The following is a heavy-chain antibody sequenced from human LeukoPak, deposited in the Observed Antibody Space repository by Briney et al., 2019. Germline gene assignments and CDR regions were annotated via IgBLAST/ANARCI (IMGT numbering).Heavy chain of an antibody. CDR1: GFTFSSYA. D-gene: IGHD1-7*01. J-gene: IGHJ4*02. CDR2: ISYDGSNK. CDR3: ARDSNWNYVGYFDY. V-gene: IGHV3-30-3*01. Sequence: GGSLRLSCAASGFTFSSYAMHWVRQAPGKGLEWVAVISYDGSNKYYADSVKGLFTISRDNSKNTLYLQMNSLRAEDTAVYYCARDSNWNYVGYFDYWGQGTLVTVSS.